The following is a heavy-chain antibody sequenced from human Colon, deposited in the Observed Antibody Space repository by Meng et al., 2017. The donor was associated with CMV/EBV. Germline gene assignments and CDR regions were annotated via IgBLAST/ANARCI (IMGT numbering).Heavy chain of an antibody. V-gene: IGHV3-9*01. J-gene: IGHJ4*02. D-gene: IGHD4-17*01. CDR1: GFTFDDHT. CDR3: ARLGGVHGDYEAY. Sequence: GGSLRLSCAASGFTFDDHTLHGVRQAPGKGLEWVSGIGWNSGSIGYADSVKGRFTISRDNAKNSLYLQMDTLRTDDTGVYYCARLGGVHGDYEAYWGQGTLVTVSS. CDR2: IGWNSGSI.